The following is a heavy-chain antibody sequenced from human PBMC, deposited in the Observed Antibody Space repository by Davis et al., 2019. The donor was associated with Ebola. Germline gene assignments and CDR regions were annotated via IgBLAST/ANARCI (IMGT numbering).Heavy chain of an antibody. V-gene: IGHV1-2*06. CDR3: ANSITVAAQANFDY. D-gene: IGHD3-10*01. Sequence: ASVKVSCKASGYTFRNSAISWVRQAPGQGLEWMGRINPNNGGTNYAQKFQGRVTMTRDTSISTAYMELSRLTSDDTAVYYCANSITVAAQANFDYWGQGIVVTVSS. J-gene: IGHJ4*02. CDR2: INPNNGGT. CDR1: GYTFRNSA.